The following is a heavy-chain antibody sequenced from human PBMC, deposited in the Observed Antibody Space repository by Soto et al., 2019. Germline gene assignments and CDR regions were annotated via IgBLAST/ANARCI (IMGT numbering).Heavy chain of an antibody. D-gene: IGHD4-17*01. V-gene: IGHV3-72*01. J-gene: IGHJ4*02. CDR3: VRATNAAASTTYFDY. CDR2: MRTKVKTYTT. CDR1: GFTFSGYY. Sequence: GGSLRLSCAASGFTFSGYYIDWVRQAPGKGLEWVGRMRTKVKTYTTEYAASVKGRFTLSRDDSKNSVYVQMNSLTAEDTAVYYCVRATNAAASTTYFDYWGQGTLVTVSS.